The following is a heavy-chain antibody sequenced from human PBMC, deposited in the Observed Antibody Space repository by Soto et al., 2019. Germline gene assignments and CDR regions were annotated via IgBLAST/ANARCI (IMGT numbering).Heavy chain of an antibody. J-gene: IGHJ4*02. CDR2: ISGSGGST. V-gene: IGHV3-23*01. Sequence: GGSLRLSCAASGFTFSSYAMSWVRQAPGKGLERVAAISGSGGSTYYADSVKGRFTISRDNSKNTLYLQMNSLRAEDTAVYYCAKDPKYDSSGPTPYYFDYWGQGTLVTVSS. CDR3: AKDPKYDSSGPTPYYFDY. CDR1: GFTFSSYA. D-gene: IGHD3-22*01.